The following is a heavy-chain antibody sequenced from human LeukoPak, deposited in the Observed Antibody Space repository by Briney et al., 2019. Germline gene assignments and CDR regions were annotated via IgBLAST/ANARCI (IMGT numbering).Heavy chain of an antibody. D-gene: IGHD6-13*01. CDR1: GFTFSSYS. CDR2: ISSSSSYI. J-gene: IGHJ3*02. CDR3: ASDSSSWYVGAFDI. Sequence: GGSLRLSCAASGFTFSSYSMNWVRQAPGKGLEWVSSISSSSSYIYYADSVKGRFTISRDNAKNSLYLQMNSLRAEDTAVYYCASDSSSWYVGAFDIWGQGTMVTVSS. V-gene: IGHV3-21*01.